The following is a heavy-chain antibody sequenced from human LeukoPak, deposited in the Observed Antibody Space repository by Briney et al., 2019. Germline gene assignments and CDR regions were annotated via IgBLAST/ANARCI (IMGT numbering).Heavy chain of an antibody. V-gene: IGHV4-39*01. J-gene: IGHJ3*02. CDR3: ARFGIVLMVYAILHQGAFDI. CDR1: GYSISSSSYY. Sequence: SETLSLTCTVSGYSISSSSYYWGWIRQPPGKGLEWIGSIYYSGSTYYNPSLKSRVTISVDTSKNQFSLKLSSVTAADTAVYYCARFGIVLMVYAILHQGAFDIWGQGTMVTVSS. CDR2: IYYSGST. D-gene: IGHD2-8*01.